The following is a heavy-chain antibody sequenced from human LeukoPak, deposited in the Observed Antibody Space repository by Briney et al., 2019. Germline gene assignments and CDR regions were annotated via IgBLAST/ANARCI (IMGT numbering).Heavy chain of an antibody. D-gene: IGHD7-27*01. CDR1: GYTFTGYY. Sequence: VASVKVSCKASGYTFTGYYMHWVRQAPGQGLEWMGRINPNSGGTNYAQKFQGRVTMTRDTSISTAYMELSRLRSDDTAVYYCARRDLGPLYDMDVWGQGTTVTVSS. J-gene: IGHJ6*02. CDR2: INPNSGGT. CDR3: ARRDLGPLYDMDV. V-gene: IGHV1-2*06.